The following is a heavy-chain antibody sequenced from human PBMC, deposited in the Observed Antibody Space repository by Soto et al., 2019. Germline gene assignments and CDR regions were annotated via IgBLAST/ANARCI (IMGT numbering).Heavy chain of an antibody. Sequence: QVQLQQWDTGLLRPSETLSLTCAVYGGSFSGYYWSWIRQPPGKGLEWIAEINHRGSTKYNPSLKSRVTLSVDTSKNQFSLKLTSVTAADTAVYYCARGVTDNWYFDLWGRGTLVTVSS. CDR1: GGSFSGYY. V-gene: IGHV4-34*01. D-gene: IGHD3-16*02. CDR2: INHRGST. CDR3: ARGVTDNWYFDL. J-gene: IGHJ2*01.